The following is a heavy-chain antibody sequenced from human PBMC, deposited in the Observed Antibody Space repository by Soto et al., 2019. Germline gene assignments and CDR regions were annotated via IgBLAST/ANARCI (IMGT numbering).Heavy chain of an antibody. CDR1: GDSVSAHSAA. D-gene: IGHD6-6*01. CDR3: VRLPLATLPPNGMDV. V-gene: IGHV6-1*01. Sequence: SQTLSLTCAISGDSVSAHSAAWNWIRQSPSRGLEWLGRTYYRSKWNYDYAESVKSRMTITPDTSNNHFSLQLNSVTPEDTAVYYCVRLPLATLPPNGMDVWGQGTSVTVSS. CDR2: TYYRSKWNY. J-gene: IGHJ6*02.